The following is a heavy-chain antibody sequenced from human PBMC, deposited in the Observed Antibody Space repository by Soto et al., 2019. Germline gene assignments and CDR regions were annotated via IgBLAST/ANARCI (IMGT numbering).Heavy chain of an antibody. CDR3: ARDRPDYGGNFPDFFDYHYYGMDL. D-gene: IGHD4-17*01. V-gene: IGHV1-46*01. CDR2: INPSGGST. Sequence: QVQLVQSGAEVKKPGASVKGSCKASGYTFTSYYMHWVRQAPGQGLEWMGIINPSGGSTSYAQKVRGRLTMTRGTATRTVCLELSSLRSEDTAVDYCARDRPDYGGNFPDFFDYHYYGMDLWGRGTTVTVSS. J-gene: IGHJ6*02. CDR1: GYTFTSYY.